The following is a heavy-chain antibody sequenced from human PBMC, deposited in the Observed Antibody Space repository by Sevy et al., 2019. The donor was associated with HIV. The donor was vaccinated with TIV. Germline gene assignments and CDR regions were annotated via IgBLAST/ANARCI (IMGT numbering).Heavy chain of an antibody. CDR1: GFIFSSYW. CDR2: INQDGSEK. V-gene: IGHV3-7*01. J-gene: IGHJ5*01. Sequence: GGSLRLSCAASGFIFSSYWMSWVRQAPGKGLEWVANINQDGSEKHYADSVKGRFSISRDNAKNSLYVQRKSLRADDTAVYYWARGGCSSTRCYQVGDWFDSWGQGALVTVSS. CDR3: ARGGCSSTRCYQVGDWFDS. D-gene: IGHD2-2*01.